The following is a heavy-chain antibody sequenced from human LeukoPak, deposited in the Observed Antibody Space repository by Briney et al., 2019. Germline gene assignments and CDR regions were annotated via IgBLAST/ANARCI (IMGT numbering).Heavy chain of an antibody. D-gene: IGHD4-11*01. Sequence: GGSLRLSCAASGFTFSSYAMIWVRQAPGKGLEWVSIISSSGDSTYYADSVKGRFTFSRDNSKNTLSLQVSSLGADDTAVYYCAKVGTIETTEELNWFDPWGQGTLVTVSS. J-gene: IGHJ5*02. CDR3: AKVGTIETTEELNWFDP. V-gene: IGHV3-23*01. CDR1: GFTFSSYA. CDR2: ISSSGDST.